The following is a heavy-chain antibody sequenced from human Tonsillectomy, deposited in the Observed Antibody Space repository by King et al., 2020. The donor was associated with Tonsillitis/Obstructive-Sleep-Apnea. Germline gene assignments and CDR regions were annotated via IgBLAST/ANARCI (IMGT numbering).Heavy chain of an antibody. V-gene: IGHV3-9*01. Sequence: VQLVESGGGLVQPGRSLRLSCAASGFSFNDYAMHWVRQAPGKGLEWVSGINWNSGFMGYADSVKGRFTISRDNGKNSLYLQMNSLRAEDTALYYCAKDHLITFGGVIIDLWGHGTMVSVSS. D-gene: IGHD3-16*01. CDR2: INWNSGFM. J-gene: IGHJ3*01. CDR3: AKDHLITFGGVIIDL. CDR1: GFSFNDYA.